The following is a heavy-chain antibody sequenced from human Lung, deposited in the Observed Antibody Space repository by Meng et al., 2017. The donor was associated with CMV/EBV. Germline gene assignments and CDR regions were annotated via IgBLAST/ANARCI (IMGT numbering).Heavy chain of an antibody. CDR2: INPNSGGT. Sequence: SXXXSCXASGYTFTGYYMPWVRQAPGQGLEWMGWINPNSGGTNYAQKFQGRVTSTRDTSISTAYMELSRLRSDETAVYYCARPGRDVWSGYRAHLLMDAXGQGTTVTVSS. V-gene: IGHV1-2*02. CDR3: ARPGRDVWSGYRAHLLMDA. CDR1: GYTFTGYY. J-gene: IGHJ6*02. D-gene: IGHD3-3*01.